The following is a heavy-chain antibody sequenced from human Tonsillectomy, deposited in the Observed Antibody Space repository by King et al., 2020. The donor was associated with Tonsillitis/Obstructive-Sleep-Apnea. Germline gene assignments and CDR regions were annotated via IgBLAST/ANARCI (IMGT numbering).Heavy chain of an antibody. CDR1: GDTFSSYA. Sequence: VQLVESGAEVKKPGSSVKVSCEASGDTFSSYAITWVRQAPGQGLEWMGGIIHNLGIANYAQKFQGRVTITADKYTSATYMEVSRLRSEDTAVYYCAYSGEGYKHFYYYGMDVWGQGTTVTVSS. J-gene: IGHJ6*02. CDR3: AYSGEGYKHFYYYGMDV. D-gene: IGHD1-1*01. CDR2: IIHNLGIA. V-gene: IGHV1-69*10.